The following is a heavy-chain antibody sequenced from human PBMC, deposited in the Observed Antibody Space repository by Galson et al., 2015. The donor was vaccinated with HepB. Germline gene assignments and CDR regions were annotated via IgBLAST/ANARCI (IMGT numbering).Heavy chain of an antibody. CDR1: GGSISPYY. V-gene: IGHV4-59*01. CDR2: IYHSGST. CDR3: ARGATFFEY. J-gene: IGHJ4*02. Sequence: ETLSLTCSVFGGSISPYYWSWFRQPPGKGLEWIGYIYHSGSTNYNPSLASRVTISVDTSKDQFSLTLNSLTTADTAVYYCARGATFFEYCGRGTLVTVSS.